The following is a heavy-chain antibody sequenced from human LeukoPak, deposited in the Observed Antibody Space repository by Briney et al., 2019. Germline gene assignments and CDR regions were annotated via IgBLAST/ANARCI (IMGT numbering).Heavy chain of an antibody. V-gene: IGHV4-34*01. CDR3: ARNRITMVRGVINYYYYYYMDV. Sequence: PSETPSLTCAVYGGSFSGYYWSWIRQPPGKGLEWFGEINHSGSTNYNPSLKSRVTISVDTSKNQFSLKLSSVTAADTAVYYGARNRITMVRGVINYYYYYYMDVWGKGTTVTVSS. D-gene: IGHD3-10*01. CDR1: GGSFSGYY. J-gene: IGHJ6*03. CDR2: INHSGST.